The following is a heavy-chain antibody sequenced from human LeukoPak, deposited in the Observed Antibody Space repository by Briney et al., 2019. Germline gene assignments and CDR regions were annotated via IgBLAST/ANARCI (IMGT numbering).Heavy chain of an antibody. CDR3: AKVDDYGDYVGAFDI. D-gene: IGHD4-17*01. J-gene: IGHJ3*02. CDR1: GFTFSSYG. CDR2: ISYDGSNK. Sequence: GGPLTLSCAASGFTFSSYGMHWVRQAPGKGLEWVAVISYDGSNKYYADAVKARFTISRDNSKNTLYLQMNSLRAEDTAVYYCAKVDDYGDYVGAFDIWGQGTMVTVSS. V-gene: IGHV3-30*18.